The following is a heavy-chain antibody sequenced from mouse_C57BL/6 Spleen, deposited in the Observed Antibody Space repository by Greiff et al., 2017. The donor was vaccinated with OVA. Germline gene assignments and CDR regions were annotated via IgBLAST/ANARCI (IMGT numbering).Heavy chain of an antibody. D-gene: IGHD2-4*01. CDR2: IYPGSGNT. V-gene: IGHV1-76*01. CDR3: ARFYYDYLYAMDY. CDR1: GYTFTDYY. J-gene: IGHJ4*01. Sequence: QVQLQQSGAELVRPGASVKLSCKASGYTFTDYYINWVKQRPGQGLEWIARIYPGSGNTYYNEKFKGKATLTAEKSSSTAYMQLSSLTSEDSAAYFCARFYYDYLYAMDYWGQGTSVTVSS.